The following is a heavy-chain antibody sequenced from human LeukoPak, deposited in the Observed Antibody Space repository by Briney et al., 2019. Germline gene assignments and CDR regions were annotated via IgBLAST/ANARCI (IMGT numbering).Heavy chain of an antibody. CDR2: IYYSGST. V-gene: IGHV4-59*01. Sequence: SETLSLTCTVSGGSISSYYWSWIRQPPGKGLEWIGYIYYSGSTNYNPSLKSRVTISVNTSKNQFSLKLSSVTAADTAVYYCAREGGVRGVIPHYFDYWGQGTLVTASS. CDR3: AREGGVRGVIPHYFDY. D-gene: IGHD3-10*01. J-gene: IGHJ4*02. CDR1: GGSISSYY.